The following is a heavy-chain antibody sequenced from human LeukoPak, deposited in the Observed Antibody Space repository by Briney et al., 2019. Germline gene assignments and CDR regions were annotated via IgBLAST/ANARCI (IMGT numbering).Heavy chain of an antibody. CDR3: AELGITMIGGV. V-gene: IGHV3-48*03. Sequence: GGALRLSRAGSGCTYSRYEMNWVRPAGGKGVAGVAYISSCGRTIYYAGSVKGRFPISRDNAKNSLYLQMNSLRAEDTAVYYCAELGITMIGGVWGKGTPVTISS. D-gene: IGHD3-10*02. J-gene: IGHJ6*04. CDR2: ISSCGRTI. CDR1: GCTYSRYE.